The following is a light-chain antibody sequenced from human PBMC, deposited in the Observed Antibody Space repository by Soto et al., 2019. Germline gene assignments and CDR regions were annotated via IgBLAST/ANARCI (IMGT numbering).Light chain of an antibody. J-gene: IGKJ2*01. CDR1: QTVSSDY. CDR3: QQYGRSPYT. V-gene: IGKV3-20*01. Sequence: EIVLTQSPGTLSLSPGERVSLSCRASQTVSSDYLAWYRQKPGQAPSLLIYGASSRATGVSDRFSGSGSRTDFTLTISRLEPEDFAVYYCQQYGRSPYTVGQGTKVDIK. CDR2: GAS.